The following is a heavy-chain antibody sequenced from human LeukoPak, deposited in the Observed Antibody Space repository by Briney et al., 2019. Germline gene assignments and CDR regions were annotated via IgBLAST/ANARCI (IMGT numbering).Heavy chain of an antibody. CDR1: GYTFTGYY. D-gene: IGHD6-13*01. CDR2: INPNSGGT. J-gene: IGHJ4*02. Sequence: ASVKVSCKASGYTFTGYYIHWVRQAPGQGLEWMGWINPNSGGTDYAQKFQGRVTMTRDTSISTAYMELSRLRSDDTAVYYCARGLLAAAGTSSIDYRGQGTLVTVSS. V-gene: IGHV1-2*02. CDR3: ARGLLAAAGTSSIDY.